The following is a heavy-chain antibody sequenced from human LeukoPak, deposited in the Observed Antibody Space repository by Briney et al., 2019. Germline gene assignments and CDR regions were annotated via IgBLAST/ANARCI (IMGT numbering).Heavy chain of an antibody. Sequence: GSLRLSCSASGFTFSSYSMNCVRQAPRKGLEWVSSISSSSSYIFYAASMKGRFTIARENDKNSLYLQMNGLRAEDTAVYYCAISGGYWAWAHWGQGTLVTVSS. CDR1: GFTFSSYS. V-gene: IGHV3-21*04. CDR3: AISGGYWAWAH. CDR2: ISSSSSYI. D-gene: IGHD1-26*01. J-gene: IGHJ4*02.